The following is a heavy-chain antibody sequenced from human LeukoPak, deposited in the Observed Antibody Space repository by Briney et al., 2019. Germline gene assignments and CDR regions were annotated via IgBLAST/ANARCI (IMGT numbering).Heavy chain of an antibody. V-gene: IGHV3-23*01. CDR3: ARDLDDYNDFPPIFQY. CDR1: GFTFSDYA. Sequence: GGSLRLSCVVSGFTFSDYAMSWVRQAPGKGLEWVSAISGGGTPTFYADSVRGRFITSRDNSKNTLYLQMNSLRVEDTAVYYCARDLDDYNDFPPIFQYWGQGTQVIVSS. J-gene: IGHJ1*01. CDR2: ISGGGTPT. D-gene: IGHD5-24*01.